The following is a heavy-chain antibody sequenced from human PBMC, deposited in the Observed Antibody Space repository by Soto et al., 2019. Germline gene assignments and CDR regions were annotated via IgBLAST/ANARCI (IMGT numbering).Heavy chain of an antibody. Sequence: PGGSLRLSCAASGFTFGNYVLIWVRQAPGRGLEWVSTISGSGHSTFYADSVKGRFTISRDNSKNTLYLQMNNLRAEDTAVYYCARGTQAVAGPLLYWGQGTLVTVSS. J-gene: IGHJ4*02. V-gene: IGHV3-23*01. D-gene: IGHD6-19*01. CDR2: ISGSGHST. CDR1: GFTFGNYV. CDR3: ARGTQAVAGPLLY.